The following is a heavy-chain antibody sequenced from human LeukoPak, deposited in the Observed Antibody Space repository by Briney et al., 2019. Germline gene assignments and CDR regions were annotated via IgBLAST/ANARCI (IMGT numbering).Heavy chain of an antibody. CDR2: INGDGSNI. D-gene: IGHD4-17*01. V-gene: IGHV3-74*01. CDR3: VPQRDYGDYFYFDY. CDR1: GFTFSSYW. Sequence: GGSLRLSCAASGFTFSSYWMHWVRQVPGKGLVWVARINGDGSNIAYADSVRGRFTISRDNSKNTLYLQMSILRAEDTAVYYCVPQRDYGDYFYFDYWGQGTLVTVSS. J-gene: IGHJ4*02.